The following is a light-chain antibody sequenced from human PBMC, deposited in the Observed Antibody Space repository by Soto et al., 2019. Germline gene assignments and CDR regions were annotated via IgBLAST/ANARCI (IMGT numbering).Light chain of an antibody. CDR2: AAS. V-gene: IGKV1-39*01. CDR3: QQSYSIPPEYT. J-gene: IGKJ2*01. CDR1: QSISTY. Sequence: DIQMTQSPSSLSASVGDRVTITCRAGQSISTYLNWYQQKPGRAPKLLIYAASNLHSEVPSRYSGSGSGTDFTLTISRLQPGDSATYVCQQSYSIPPEYTFGQGTKLESK.